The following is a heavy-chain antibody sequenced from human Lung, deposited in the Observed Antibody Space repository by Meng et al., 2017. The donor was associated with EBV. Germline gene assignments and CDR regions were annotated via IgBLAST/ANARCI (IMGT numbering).Heavy chain of an antibody. D-gene: IGHD6-6*01. CDR2: IYYSGST. CDR3: ARVVAGRYNWFDP. Sequence: QWQLQESGPGLVKPTQTLSLPSTVAGGPISSGGYYWSWIRQHPGKGLEWIGYIYYSGSTYYNPSLKSLVTISVDTSKNQFSLKLSSVTAADTAVYYCARVVAGRYNWFDPWGQGTLVTVSS. J-gene: IGHJ5*02. V-gene: IGHV4-31*01. CDR1: GGPISSGGYY.